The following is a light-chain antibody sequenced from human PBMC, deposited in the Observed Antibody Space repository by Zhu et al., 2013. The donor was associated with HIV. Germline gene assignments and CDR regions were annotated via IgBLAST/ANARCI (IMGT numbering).Light chain of an antibody. CDR1: QSVGSNY. Sequence: EIVLTQSPDTLSLSPGERATLSCRASQSVGSNYLAWVQQKPGQPPRLLIYSASSRASGIPDRFSGSGSGTDFALTITRLEPEDFAVYYCQQYGSSSYSFGQGTKLEIK. J-gene: IGKJ2*03. CDR3: QQYGSSSYS. V-gene: IGKV3-20*01. CDR2: SAS.